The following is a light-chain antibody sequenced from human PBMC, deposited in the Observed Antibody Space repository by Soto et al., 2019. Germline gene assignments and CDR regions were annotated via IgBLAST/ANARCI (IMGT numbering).Light chain of an antibody. Sequence: EIVLTQSPGTLSLSPGERVTISCRASQSVSSSYLAWYQQKPGQAPRLLIYGASSRATGIPERFSGSGSGTDFTLTISRLEPEDFAVYYCQQYGSTPGTFGQGTKLEIK. J-gene: IGKJ2*01. CDR1: QSVSSSY. V-gene: IGKV3-20*01. CDR3: QQYGSTPGT. CDR2: GAS.